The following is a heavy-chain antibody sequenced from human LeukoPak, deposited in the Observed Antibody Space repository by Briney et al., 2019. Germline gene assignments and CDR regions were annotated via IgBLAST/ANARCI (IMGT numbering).Heavy chain of an antibody. Sequence: ASVKVSCKASGGTFSSYAISWVRQAPGRGLEWMGGIIPIFGTANYAQKFQGRVTITADESTSTAYMELSSLRSEDTAVYYCARDRPITGTTLDGDAFDIWGQGTMVTVSS. CDR1: GGTFSSYA. D-gene: IGHD1-20*01. CDR3: ARDRPITGTTLDGDAFDI. CDR2: IIPIFGTA. J-gene: IGHJ3*02. V-gene: IGHV1-69*13.